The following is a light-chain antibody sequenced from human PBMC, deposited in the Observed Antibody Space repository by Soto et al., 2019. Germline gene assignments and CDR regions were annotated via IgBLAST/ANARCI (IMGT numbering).Light chain of an antibody. J-gene: IGKJ4*01. CDR1: QSISES. CDR2: AAS. Sequence: DIQMTQSPSSLSASVGDSVTITCRASQSISESLNWYQQKEGKAPKLLIYAASILQSGVPSRFSGGGSGTHFTLTISSLQAADFGTYYCQQSYSIPLTFGGGTKIEIK. CDR3: QQSYSIPLT. V-gene: IGKV1-39*01.